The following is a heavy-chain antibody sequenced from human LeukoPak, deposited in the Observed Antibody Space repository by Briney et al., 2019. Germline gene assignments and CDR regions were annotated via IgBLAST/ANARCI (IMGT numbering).Heavy chain of an antibody. J-gene: IGHJ6*03. V-gene: IGHV4-34*01. CDR2: INHSGST. D-gene: IGHD1-26*01. CDR1: GGSFSGYY. CDR3: ARGYVSGSRWNYYYYMDV. Sequence: SETLSLTCAVYGGSFSGYYWSWIRQPPGKGLEWIGEINHSGSTNYNPSLKSRVTISVDTSKSQFSLKLSSVTAADTAVYYCARGYVSGSRWNYYYYMDVWGKGTTVTVSS.